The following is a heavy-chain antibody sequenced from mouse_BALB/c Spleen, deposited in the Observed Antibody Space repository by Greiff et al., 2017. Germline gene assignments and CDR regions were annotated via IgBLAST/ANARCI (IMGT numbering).Heavy chain of an antibody. D-gene: IGHD1-2*01. CDR1: GFTFSSYG. V-gene: IGHV5-6-3*01. J-gene: IGHJ4*01. CDR3: ARSITTATPSP. CDR2: INSNGGST. Sequence: DVKLVESGGGLVQPGGSLKLSCAASGFTFSSYGMSWVRQTPDKRLELVATINSNGGSTYYPDSVKGRFTISRDNAKNTLYLQMSSLKSEDTAMYYCARSITTATPSPWGQGTSVTVSS.